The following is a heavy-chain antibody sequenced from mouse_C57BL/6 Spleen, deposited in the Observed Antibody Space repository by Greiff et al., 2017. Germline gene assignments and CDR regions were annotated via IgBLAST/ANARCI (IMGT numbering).Heavy chain of an antibody. CDR1: GFTFSDYG. CDR2: ISRGSSTI. V-gene: IGHV5-17*01. CDR3: ARVWDYYAMDY. Sequence: VQLQQSGGGLVKPGGSLKLSCAASGFTFSDYGMHWVRQAPETGLEWVAYISRGSSTIYSADPVKGRFPISRDNAKNTLFLKMTSLRSEDTAMYYCARVWDYYAMDYWGKGTSVTGSS. J-gene: IGHJ4*01. D-gene: IGHD4-1*01.